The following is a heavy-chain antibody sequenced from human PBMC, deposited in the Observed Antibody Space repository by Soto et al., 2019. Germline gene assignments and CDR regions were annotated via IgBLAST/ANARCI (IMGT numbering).Heavy chain of an antibody. V-gene: IGHV4-34*01. J-gene: IGHJ4*02. Sequence: QVQLQQWGAGLLKPSETLSLTCAVYGGSFSGYYWSWIRQPPGKGLEWIGEINHSGSTNYNPSLKSRVTISVYTSKNQFSLKLSSVTAADTAVYYCARGRTVTTVYFDYWGQGTLVTVSS. CDR2: INHSGST. D-gene: IGHD4-17*01. CDR1: GGSFSGYY. CDR3: ARGRTVTTVYFDY.